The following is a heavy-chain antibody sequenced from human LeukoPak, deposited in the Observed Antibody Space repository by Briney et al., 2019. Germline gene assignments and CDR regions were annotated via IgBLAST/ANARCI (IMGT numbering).Heavy chain of an antibody. CDR3: ARLEMATITHAFDI. V-gene: IGHV3-53*04. D-gene: IGHD5-24*01. CDR1: GFTVSDNY. J-gene: IGHJ3*02. Sequence: GRSLRLSCAASGFTVSDNYMTWVRQAPGKGLEWVSVIYSGGSTYYADSVKGRFTISRHDPKNTLFLQMNSLRPEDTAVYYCARLEMATITHAFDIWGQGAMVTVSS. CDR2: IYSGGST.